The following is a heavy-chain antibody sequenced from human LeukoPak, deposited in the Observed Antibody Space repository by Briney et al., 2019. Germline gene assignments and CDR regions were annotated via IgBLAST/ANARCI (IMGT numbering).Heavy chain of an antibody. CDR2: ISSSSSYI. CDR1: GFTFSSYS. J-gene: IGHJ4*02. Sequence: PGGSLRLSCAASGFTFSSYSMNWVRQAPGKGLEWVSSISSSSSYIYYADSVKGRFTISRDNAKNSLYLQMNSLRAEDTAVYYCARGYLSPSAGTHQDYFDYWAREPWSPSPQ. CDR3: ARGYLSPSAGTHQDYFDY. D-gene: IGHD6-13*01. V-gene: IGHV3-21*01.